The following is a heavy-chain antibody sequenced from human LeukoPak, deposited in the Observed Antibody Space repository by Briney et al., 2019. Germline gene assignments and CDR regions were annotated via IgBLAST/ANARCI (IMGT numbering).Heavy chain of an antibody. J-gene: IGHJ5*02. CDR3: ASSRITMVRGVIITGNWFDP. V-gene: IGHV4-4*07. Sequence: PSETLSLTCTVSGGSISSYYWSWIRQPAGKGLEWIGRIYTSGSTNYNPSLKSRVTMSVDTSKNQFSLKLSSVTAAGTAVYYCASSRITMVRGVIITGNWFDPWGQGTLVTVSS. CDR1: GGSISSYY. CDR2: IYTSGST. D-gene: IGHD3-10*01.